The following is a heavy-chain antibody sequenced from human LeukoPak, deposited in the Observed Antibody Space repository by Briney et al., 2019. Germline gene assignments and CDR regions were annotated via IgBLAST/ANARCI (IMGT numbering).Heavy chain of an antibody. CDR1: GFSFSSYG. CDR2: ISYDGSNK. CDR3: AKDPPGYSSSWYYFDY. D-gene: IGHD6-13*01. J-gene: IGHJ4*02. Sequence: GGSLRLSCAASGFSFSSYGMHWVRQAPGKGVEWVAVISYDGSNKYYADSVKGRFTISRDNSKNTLYLQMNSLRAEDTAVYYCAKDPPGYSSSWYYFDYWGQGTLVTVSS. V-gene: IGHV3-30*18.